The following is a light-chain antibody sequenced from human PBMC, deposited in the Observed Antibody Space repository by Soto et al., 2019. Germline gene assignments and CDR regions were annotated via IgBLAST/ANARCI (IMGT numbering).Light chain of an antibody. Sequence: IQMTQSPSSLSASVGDSVTITCRASQGVDSDLSWYQQRPGKAPKLLIYGASNLHSGVPSRFSGRGSGTLFTLTISSLQPEDVAPYYCQQSDSTLVLTFGGGTKVELK. CDR2: GAS. CDR1: QGVDSD. V-gene: IGKV1-39*01. J-gene: IGKJ4*01. CDR3: QQSDSTLVLT.